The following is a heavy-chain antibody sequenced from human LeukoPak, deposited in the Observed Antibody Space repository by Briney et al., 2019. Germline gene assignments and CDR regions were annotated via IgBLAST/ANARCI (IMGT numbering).Heavy chain of an antibody. CDR3: ARVGRAGQRPPSLLYSSSWYYFDY. J-gene: IGHJ4*02. V-gene: IGHV3-72*01. D-gene: IGHD6-13*01. Sequence: GGSLRLSCAASGFTFSDHYMDWVRQAPGKGLEWVGRTRNKANSYTTEYAASVKGRFTISRDDSKNSLYLQMNSLKTEDTAVYYCARVGRAGQRPPSLLYSSSWYYFDYWGQGTLVTVSS. CDR2: TRNKANSYTT. CDR1: GFTFSDHY.